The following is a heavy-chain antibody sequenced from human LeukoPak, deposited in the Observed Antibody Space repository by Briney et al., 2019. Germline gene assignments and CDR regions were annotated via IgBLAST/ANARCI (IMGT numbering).Heavy chain of an antibody. CDR2: VNRDGSET. V-gene: IGHV3-7*03. CDR1: GFTLSDHW. Sequence: GGSLRLSCAASGFTLSDHWMTWVRQVPGRGPEWVANVNRDGSETYYLDSVKGRFTISKDNAKNSLYLQMNSLRAEDTALYHCARNNGMDVWGQGTTVIVSS. J-gene: IGHJ6*02. CDR3: ARNNGMDV.